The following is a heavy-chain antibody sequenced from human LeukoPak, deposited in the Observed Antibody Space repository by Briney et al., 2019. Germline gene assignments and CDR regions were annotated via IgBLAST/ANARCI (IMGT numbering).Heavy chain of an antibody. CDR1: GFTFSDYC. Sequence: GGSLRLSCAASGFTFSDYCMSWIRQAPGKGLEWVSYINSSGSTIYYADSVKGRFTISRDNAKNSLYLQMNSLRAEDTAVYYCARGGYSSSFGYYYYYMDVWGKGTTVTVSS. CDR2: INSSGSTI. V-gene: IGHV3-11*01. D-gene: IGHD6-6*01. J-gene: IGHJ6*03. CDR3: ARGGYSSSFGYYYYYMDV.